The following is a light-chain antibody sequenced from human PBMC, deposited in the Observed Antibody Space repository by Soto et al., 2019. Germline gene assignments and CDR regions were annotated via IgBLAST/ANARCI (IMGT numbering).Light chain of an antibody. CDR2: DAS. V-gene: IGKV3-11*01. J-gene: IGKJ3*01. Sequence: EIVLTQSPATLSLSPGERATLSCRASQSVSSYLAWYQQKPGQAPRLLIYDASNRATGIPARFSGGGSGTDFTLTISSLEPEDFAVYYCQQRSNWPPDFGPGT. CDR1: QSVSSY. CDR3: QQRSNWPPD.